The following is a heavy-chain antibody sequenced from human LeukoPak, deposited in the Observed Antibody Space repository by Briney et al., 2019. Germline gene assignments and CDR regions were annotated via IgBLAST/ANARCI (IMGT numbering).Heavy chain of an antibody. V-gene: IGHV1-69*06. J-gene: IGHJ2*01. CDR1: DGTFRNYA. CDR3: AREGALVNCGNDCYPVRYYFDV. D-gene: IGHD2-21*02. Sequence: SVNVSCKASDGTFRNYAISWLRQAPGQGLEWMGGIIPRFRTANYAHKFEGSVTITADKSTRTVYMELSSMRSEDTAVYYCAREGALVNCGNDCYPVRYYFDVWGRGTLVTVSS. CDR2: IIPRFRTA.